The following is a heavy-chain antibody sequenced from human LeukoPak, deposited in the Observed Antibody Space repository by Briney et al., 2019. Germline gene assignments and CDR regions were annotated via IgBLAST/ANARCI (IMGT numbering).Heavy chain of an antibody. CDR3: AREQLSFWVDP. CDR2: ISSSSSYI. V-gene: IGHV3-21*01. CDR1: GFTFSSYS. D-gene: IGHD5-24*01. J-gene: IGHJ5*02. Sequence: GGSLRLSCAASGFTFSSYSMNWVRQAPGKGLEWVSSISSSSSYIYYADSVKGRFTISRDNAKNSPYLQMNSLRAEDTAVYYCAREQLSFWVDPWGQGTLVTVSS.